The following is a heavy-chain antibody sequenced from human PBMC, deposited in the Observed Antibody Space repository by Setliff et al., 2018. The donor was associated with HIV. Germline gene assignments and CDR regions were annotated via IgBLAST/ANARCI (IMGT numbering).Heavy chain of an antibody. CDR1: GGSISGYH. CDR3: AHYYYDTSGQPFDY. D-gene: IGHD3-22*01. CDR2: IYTSRGT. Sequence: SETLSLTCTVSGGSISGYHWNWLRQTPGKGLEWIGYIYTSRGTNYNHSLRTRVIISVDTSNQFSLKLSSVTAADAAVYYCAHYYYDTSGQPFDYWGQGTLVTVSS. J-gene: IGHJ4*02. V-gene: IGHV4-4*09.